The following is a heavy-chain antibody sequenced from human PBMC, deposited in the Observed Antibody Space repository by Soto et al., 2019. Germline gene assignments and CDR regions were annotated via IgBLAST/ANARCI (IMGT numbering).Heavy chain of an antibody. Sequence: QVQLVESGGGVVQPGRSLRLSCVASGFTFSSYGMHWVRQAPGKGLEWVAVISYDGSNKYYADSVKGRFTISRDNSKNTLYLQMNSLRAEDTAVYYCAKGRYGGNVFDYWGQGTLVTVSS. J-gene: IGHJ4*02. CDR1: GFTFSSYG. CDR2: ISYDGSNK. D-gene: IGHD4-17*01. V-gene: IGHV3-30*18. CDR3: AKGRYGGNVFDY.